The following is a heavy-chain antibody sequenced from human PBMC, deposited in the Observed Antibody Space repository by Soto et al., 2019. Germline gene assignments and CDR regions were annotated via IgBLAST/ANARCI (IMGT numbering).Heavy chain of an antibody. CDR3: AKEFGSTWIDH. CDR1: GFTFSSYA. Sequence: TGGSLRLSCAASGFTFSSYAMHWVRQAPGKGLEWVAAMSYDGTKEYYADSVKGRFTISRDSSRNTLFLQLNSLRAEDTAVYYCAKEFGSTWIDHWGEGTLVTVSS. CDR2: MSYDGTKE. V-gene: IGHV3-30*04. D-gene: IGHD6-13*01. J-gene: IGHJ4*02.